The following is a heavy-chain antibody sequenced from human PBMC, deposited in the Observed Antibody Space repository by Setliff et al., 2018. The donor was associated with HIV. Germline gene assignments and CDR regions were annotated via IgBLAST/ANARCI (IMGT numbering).Heavy chain of an antibody. D-gene: IGHD1-26*01. CDR2: INPETGDP. CDR1: GYRFIGHY. J-gene: IGHJ3*01. V-gene: IGHV1-2*02. CDR3: AKQGYSDSLYAFDV. Sequence: ASVKVSCKTSGYRFIGHYLHWVRLAPGQGPEWVGWINPETGDPNYAQKFRGRVLMTRDTSMSTVYMALTGLTSDDTAVYYCAKQGYSDSLYAFDVWGQGTMVTVSS.